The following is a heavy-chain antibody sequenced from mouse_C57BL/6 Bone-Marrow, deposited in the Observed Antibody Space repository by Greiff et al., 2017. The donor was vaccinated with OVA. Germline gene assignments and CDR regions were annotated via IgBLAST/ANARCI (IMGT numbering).Heavy chain of an antibody. Sequence: EVKLLESGPGMVKPSQSLSLTCTVTGYSITSGYDWHWIRHFPGNTLEWMGYISYSGSTNYNPTLKSRISITPDTSKNHFFLKLNSVTTEDTATYYCARDLRCYNCEYWGQGTTLTVSS. CDR2: ISYSGST. V-gene: IGHV3-1*01. CDR3: ARDLRCYNCEY. J-gene: IGHJ2*01. CDR1: GYSITSGYD. D-gene: IGHD1-1*01.